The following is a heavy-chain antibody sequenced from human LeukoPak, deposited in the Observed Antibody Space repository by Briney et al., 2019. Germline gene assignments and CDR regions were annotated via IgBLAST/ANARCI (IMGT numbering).Heavy chain of an antibody. D-gene: IGHD3-10*01. V-gene: IGHV5-51*01. CDR1: GYTFTHQW. CDR3: ARHSDVIGAI. Sequence: GESLKISCKASGYTFTHQWIGWVRQKSGSGLEWMGIIHPRDSDTRYSPSFQGHVSISADTSINTAYLEWSRLEASDTAIYYCARHSDVIGAIWGQGTLVTVSS. CDR2: IHPRDSDT. J-gene: IGHJ4*02.